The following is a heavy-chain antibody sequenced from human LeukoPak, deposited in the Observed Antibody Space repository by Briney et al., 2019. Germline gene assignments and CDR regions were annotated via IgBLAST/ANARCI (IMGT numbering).Heavy chain of an antibody. V-gene: IGHV3-33*01. D-gene: IGHD3-22*01. J-gene: IGHJ4*02. CDR1: GFTFSSYG. CDR3: AREYYYDSSGFDY. Sequence: GRSLRLSCAVSGFTFSSYGMHWVRQAPGKGLEWVAVIWYDGSNKYYADSVKGRFTISRDNSKNTLYLQMNSLRAEDTAVYYCAREYYYDSSGFDYWGQGTLVTVSS. CDR2: IWYDGSNK.